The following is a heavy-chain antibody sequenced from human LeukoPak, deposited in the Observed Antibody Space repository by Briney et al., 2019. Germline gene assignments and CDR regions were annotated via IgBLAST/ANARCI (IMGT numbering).Heavy chain of an antibody. CDR2: ISYDGSNK. V-gene: IGHV3-30-3*01. CDR3: ARDQGYYFDY. J-gene: IGHJ4*02. CDR1: GFTFSSYA. Sequence: GVPLRLSCAASGFTFSSYAMHWVRQAPGKGLEWVAVISYDGSNKYYADSVKGRFTISRDTSKNTLYLQMSSLRAEDTAVYYCARDQGYYFDYWGQGTLVTVSS.